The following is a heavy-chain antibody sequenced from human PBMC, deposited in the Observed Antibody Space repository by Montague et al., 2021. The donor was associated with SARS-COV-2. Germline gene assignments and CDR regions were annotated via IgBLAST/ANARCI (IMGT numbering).Heavy chain of an antibody. CDR3: ARGTRAVQITPGFRY. D-gene: IGHD5-24*01. CDR2: VDHSGNT. V-gene: IGHV4-34*01. J-gene: IGHJ4*02. CDR1: GGSFHIFS. Sequence: SETLSLTCAVYGGSFHIFSWGWIRQSPGKGLEWIGEVDHSGNTKYNPSLKSRVTISVDTSKNQFSLNLTSVTAADTAIYCCARGTRAVQITPGFRYWGQGTQVAVSS.